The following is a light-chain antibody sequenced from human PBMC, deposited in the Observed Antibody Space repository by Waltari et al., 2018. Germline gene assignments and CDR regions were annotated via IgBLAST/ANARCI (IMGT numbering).Light chain of an antibody. CDR2: GAS. Sequence: DIQMTQSPSSLSAFVGDRVTITCRARQGIRDDLCWYQQKPGQAPKRLIYGASTLQSGVPSRFSGSGFGTEFTLTIYSLHPEDFATYYCLQHNSHPRTFGQGTKVEIK. V-gene: IGKV1-17*01. CDR3: LQHNSHPRT. J-gene: IGKJ2*01. CDR1: QGIRDD.